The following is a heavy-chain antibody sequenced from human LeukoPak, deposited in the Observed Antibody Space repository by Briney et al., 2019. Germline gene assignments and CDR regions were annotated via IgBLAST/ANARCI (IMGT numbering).Heavy chain of an antibody. Sequence: ASVKVSCKASGYTFTSYDVSWVRQAPGQGLEWMGWVRAYNGDTKYAENFQGRVTMTTDTSTSTVHMELRGLKSDDTAVYYCARWNLGELLVVNWFDSWGQGTQVIVSS. CDR2: VRAYNGDT. CDR3: ARWNLGELLVVNWFDS. CDR1: GYTFTSYD. D-gene: IGHD3-16*01. J-gene: IGHJ5*01. V-gene: IGHV1-18*01.